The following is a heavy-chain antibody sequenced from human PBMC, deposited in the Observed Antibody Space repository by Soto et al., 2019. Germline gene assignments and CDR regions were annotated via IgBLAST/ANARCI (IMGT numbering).Heavy chain of an antibody. D-gene: IGHD2-8*01. J-gene: IGHJ4*02. CDR1: RGSISSSNW. CDR3: ARMTGGCTNGVCYTSPHFAY. V-gene: IGHV4-4*02. CDR2: IYHSGST. Sequence: PSGTLSLTCAVSRGSISSSNWWRWVRQPPGKGLGWIGEIYHSGSTNYNPSLKSRVTISVDKSKNQFSLKLSSVTAADTAVYYCARMTGGCTNGVCYTSPHFAYWGQGTSVPVSS.